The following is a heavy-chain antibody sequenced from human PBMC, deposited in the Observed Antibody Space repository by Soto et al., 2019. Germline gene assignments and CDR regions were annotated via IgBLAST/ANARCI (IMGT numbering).Heavy chain of an antibody. D-gene: IGHD6-13*01. V-gene: IGHV4-4*02. CDR3: ATDLLVTPR. CDR2: IFHSWRT. CDR1: GGAISGGNW. Sequence: QVQLRESGPGLVKPSTTLSLTCTVAGGAISGGNWWSWLRQAPGKGLEWIGEIFHSWRTNYKPSLKSRVTLSVDNSQNQFSLTLKSVSVADTAVYYCATDLLVTPRWGQGTLVSVSS. J-gene: IGHJ4*02.